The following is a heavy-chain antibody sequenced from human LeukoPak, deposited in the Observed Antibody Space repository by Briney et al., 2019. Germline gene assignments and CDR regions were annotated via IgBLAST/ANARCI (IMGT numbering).Heavy chain of an antibody. CDR3: ARSRSYDSSGYYFGY. Sequence: ASVKVSCKASGYTFTSYGISWVRQAPGQGLEWMGWISAYNGNTNYAQKLQGRVTMTRDTSTSTVYMELSSLRSEDTAVYYCARSRSYDSSGYYFGYWGQGTLVTVSS. CDR2: ISAYNGNT. CDR1: GYTFTSYG. J-gene: IGHJ4*02. V-gene: IGHV1-18*01. D-gene: IGHD3-22*01.